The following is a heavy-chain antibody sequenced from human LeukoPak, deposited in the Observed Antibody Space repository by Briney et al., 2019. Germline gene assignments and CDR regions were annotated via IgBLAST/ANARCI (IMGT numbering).Heavy chain of an antibody. V-gene: IGHV3-7*03. CDR3: ARQFDGSHPNAFDI. CDR1: AFIFSGHW. D-gene: IGHD1-26*01. CDR2: IKEDGSER. Sequence: GGSLRLSCEGSAFIFSGHWMNWVRQTPGKGLEWVASIKEDGSERQYVDSVKGRFSISRDNTKGSLFLQLNSLRAEDTAVYYCARQFDGSHPNAFDIWGQGTMVTVSS. J-gene: IGHJ3*02.